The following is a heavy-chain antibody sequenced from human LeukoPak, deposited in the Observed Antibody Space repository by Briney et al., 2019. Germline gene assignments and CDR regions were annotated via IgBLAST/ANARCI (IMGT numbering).Heavy chain of an antibody. J-gene: IGHJ3*02. CDR2: IYYSGST. Sequence: SETLSLTCTVSGGSISSGGYYWSWIRQHPGRGLEWIGYIYYSGSTYYNPSLKSRVTISVDTSKNQFSLKLSSVTAADTAVYYCARDGRADAFDIWGQGTMVTVSS. CDR3: ARDGRADAFDI. V-gene: IGHV4-31*03. CDR1: GGSISSGGYY.